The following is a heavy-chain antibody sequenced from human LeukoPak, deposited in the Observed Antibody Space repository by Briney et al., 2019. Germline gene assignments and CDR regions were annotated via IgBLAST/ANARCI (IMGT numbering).Heavy chain of an antibody. Sequence: GGSLRLSCAASGFTFSSYSMNWVRQAPGKGLEWVSSISSSSSYIYYADSVKGRFTISRDNAKNSLYLQMNSLRAEDTAVYYCARDGGIAAALDYWGQGTLVTVSS. CDR3: ARDGGIAAALDY. J-gene: IGHJ4*02. V-gene: IGHV3-21*01. D-gene: IGHD6-13*01. CDR2: ISSSSSYI. CDR1: GFTFSSYS.